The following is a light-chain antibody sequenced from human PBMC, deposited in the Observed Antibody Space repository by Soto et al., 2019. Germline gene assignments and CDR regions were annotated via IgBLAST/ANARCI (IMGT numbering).Light chain of an antibody. CDR3: SSYTSSSTNWV. V-gene: IGLV2-14*01. CDR1: SSDIGTYNY. J-gene: IGLJ3*02. CDR2: EVS. Sequence: QSALTQPASVSGSPGQSITISCTGTSSDIGTYNYVSWYQQYPGKAPKLMIYEVSNRPSGVSNRFSGSKSGNTASLTISGLQAEDEAEYYCSSYTSSSTNWVFGGGTKLNVL.